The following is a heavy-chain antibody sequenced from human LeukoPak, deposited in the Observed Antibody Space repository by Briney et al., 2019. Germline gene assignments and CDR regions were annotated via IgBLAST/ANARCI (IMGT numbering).Heavy chain of an antibody. CDR3: TTVSGLYGDYSIEQDY. V-gene: IGHV3-15*01. D-gene: IGHD4-17*01. CDR1: GFTLSNAW. CDR2: NKCKTDGETT. Sequence: GESLRLSCAASGFTLSNAWMSCLRQAPGKGLEWVGRNKCKTDGETTDYAAPVKGRFTISRDESKNTLYLQMNSLKTEDSAVYYCTTVSGLYGDYSIEQDYWGQATLVTVSS. J-gene: IGHJ4*02.